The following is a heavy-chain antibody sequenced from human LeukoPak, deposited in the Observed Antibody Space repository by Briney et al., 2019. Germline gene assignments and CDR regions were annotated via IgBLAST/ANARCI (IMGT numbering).Heavy chain of an antibody. CDR2: MHYDGTEE. CDR1: GFTFTTYG. D-gene: IGHD3-22*01. CDR3: ARGDDSSGYYFYYFDY. Sequence: GGSLRLSCAASGFTFTTYGIHWVRQAPGKGLEWVALMHYDGTEEYYADSVRGRFTISRDISKNTLYLQMNSLRAEDTAVYYCARGDDSSGYYFYYFDYWGQGTLVTVSS. V-gene: IGHV3-30*02. J-gene: IGHJ4*02.